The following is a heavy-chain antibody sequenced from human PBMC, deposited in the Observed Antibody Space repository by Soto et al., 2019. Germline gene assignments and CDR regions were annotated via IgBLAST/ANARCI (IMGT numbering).Heavy chain of an antibody. CDR2: ISSGGDNT. Sequence: GGSLRLSCAASGFTFSRSAMSWVRQTPGKGLEWVSAISSGGDNTYDTDSVQGRFTISREDSKNTLYLQMNSLRAEDTAVYYCTKHIGHCSSGTCLFDYWGQGILVTVSS. J-gene: IGHJ4*02. CDR1: GFTFSRSA. D-gene: IGHD2-15*01. V-gene: IGHV3-23*01. CDR3: TKHIGHCSSGTCLFDY.